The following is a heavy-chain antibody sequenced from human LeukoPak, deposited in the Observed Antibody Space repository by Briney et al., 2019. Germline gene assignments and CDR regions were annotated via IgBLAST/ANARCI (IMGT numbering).Heavy chain of an antibody. CDR1: GYTFTSYG. CDR2: ISAYNGNT. CDR3: ARSSRYANYFDY. V-gene: IGHV1-18*01. Sequence: GASVKVSCKASGYTFTSYGISWVRQAPGQGLEWMGWISAYNGNTNYAQKLQGTVTMTTDTSTSTAYMELSSLRSEDTAVYYCARSSRYANYFDYWGQGTLVTVSS. D-gene: IGHD2-2*01. J-gene: IGHJ4*02.